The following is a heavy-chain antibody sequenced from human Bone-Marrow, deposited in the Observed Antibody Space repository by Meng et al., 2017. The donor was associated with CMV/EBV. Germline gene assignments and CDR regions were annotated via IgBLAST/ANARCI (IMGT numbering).Heavy chain of an antibody. CDR3: TTDQGTRKNLGG. J-gene: IGHJ4*02. CDR2: IKRKTDGGTT. Sequence: GESLKISCAASGFTFVNAWMAWVRQAPGKGLEWVGRIKRKTDGGTTDYAAPVKGRFTISRDDSKNTLYLQMNSLKTEDTAVYYCTTDQGTRKNLGGWGQGTLVTVSS. V-gene: IGHV3-15*01. D-gene: IGHD3-16*01. CDR1: GFTFVNAW.